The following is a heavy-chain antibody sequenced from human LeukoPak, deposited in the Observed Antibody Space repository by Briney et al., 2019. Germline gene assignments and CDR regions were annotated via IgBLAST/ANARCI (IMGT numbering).Heavy chain of an antibody. J-gene: IGHJ4*02. CDR3: ARDHTYYYGSGSFL. D-gene: IGHD3-10*01. Sequence: GGSLRLSCAASGFTFSSYWMHWVRQAPGKGLVWVSRINTDGSSTNYADSVKGRFTISRDNAKNTVYLQMNSLRAEDTAVYYCARDHTYYYGSGSFLWGQGTLVTVSS. CDR1: GFTFSSYW. CDR2: INTDGSST. V-gene: IGHV3-74*01.